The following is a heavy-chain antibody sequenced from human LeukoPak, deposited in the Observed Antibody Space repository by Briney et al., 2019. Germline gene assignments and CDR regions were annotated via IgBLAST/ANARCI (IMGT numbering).Heavy chain of an antibody. V-gene: IGHV1-2*02. CDR2: INPNSGGT. J-gene: IGHJ5*02. D-gene: IGHD5-24*01. CDR3: ARDRGDGNRPLRGAIDP. Sequence: ASVKVSCKASGYTFTAYNIHWVRQAPGQGLQWMGWINPNSGGTKFAQKFQGRVTMTTDTSITTAYMDLSSLRSDDTAVYYCARDRGDGNRPLRGAIDPWGQGTLVTVSS. CDR1: GYTFTAYN.